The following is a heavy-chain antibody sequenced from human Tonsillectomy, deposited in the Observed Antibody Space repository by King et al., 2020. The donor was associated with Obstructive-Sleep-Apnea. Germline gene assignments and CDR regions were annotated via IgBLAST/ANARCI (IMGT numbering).Heavy chain of an antibody. V-gene: IGHV3-74*03. J-gene: IGHJ6*02. CDR1: GFTFSSYW. D-gene: IGHD3-3*02. Sequence: VQLVESGGGLVQPGGSLRLSCAASGFTFSSYWMQWVRQAPGTGLVWVSRINSDGSSTTYEDSLEGRFTISRDNAKNTRFLQMNSLRAEDTAVYYCARVAFSSPHFYYCGMDVWGQGTTVTVSS. CDR3: ARVAFSSPHFYYCGMDV. CDR2: INSDGSST.